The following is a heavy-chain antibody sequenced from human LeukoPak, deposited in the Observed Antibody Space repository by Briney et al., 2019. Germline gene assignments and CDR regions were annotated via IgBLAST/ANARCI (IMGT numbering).Heavy chain of an antibody. V-gene: IGHV1-2*02. Sequence: ASVEVSCKASGYTFTGYYMHWVRQAPGQGLEWMGWINPNSGGTNYAQKFQGRVTMTRDTSISTAYMELSRLRSDDTAVYYCARGGIVAATRGDYWGQGTLVTVSS. D-gene: IGHD2-15*01. CDR3: ARGGIVAATRGDY. CDR1: GYTFTGYY. J-gene: IGHJ4*02. CDR2: INPNSGGT.